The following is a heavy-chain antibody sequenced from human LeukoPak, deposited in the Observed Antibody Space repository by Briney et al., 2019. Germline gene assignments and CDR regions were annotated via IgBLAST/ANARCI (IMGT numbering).Heavy chain of an antibody. CDR1: GGSISSSPYY. D-gene: IGHD5-18*01. CDR3: AKGAGGFSYYNWFDP. Sequence: PSETLSLTCTVSGGSISSSPYYWGWIRQPPGKGLEWIGSIYYSGTTHYSPSLESRATISVDTSKNQFSLKLASVTAADTAIYYCAKGAGGFSYYNWFDPWGQGTLVTVSS. CDR2: IYYSGTT. J-gene: IGHJ5*02. V-gene: IGHV4-39*07.